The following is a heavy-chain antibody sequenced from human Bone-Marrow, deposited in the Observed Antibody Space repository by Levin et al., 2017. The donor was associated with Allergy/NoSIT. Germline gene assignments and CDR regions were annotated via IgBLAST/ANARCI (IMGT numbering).Heavy chain of an antibody. Sequence: GGSLRLSCAASGFTLSNYYMSWVRQAPGKGLEWVANINQDGSLKFYVDSVKDRFTISRDNARNLLFLQMSSLRGEDTAVYYCARHNRAFDIWGQGTMVTVSS. CDR1: GFTLSNYY. CDR2: INQDGSLK. D-gene: IGHD2-21*01. CDR3: ARHNRAFDI. J-gene: IGHJ3*02. V-gene: IGHV3-7*01.